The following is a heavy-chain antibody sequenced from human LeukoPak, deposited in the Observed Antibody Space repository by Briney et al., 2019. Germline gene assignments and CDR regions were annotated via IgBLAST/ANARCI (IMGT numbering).Heavy chain of an antibody. CDR1: GYTFTSYD. Sequence: ASVKVSCKASGYTFTSYDINWVRQAPGQGLEWMGWINPNSGGTNYAQKFQGRVTMTRDTSISTAYMELSRLRSDDTAVYYCARDRVTIFGVVIISHWFDPWGQGTLVTVSS. V-gene: IGHV1-2*02. J-gene: IGHJ5*02. D-gene: IGHD3-3*01. CDR3: ARDRVTIFGVVIISHWFDP. CDR2: INPNSGGT.